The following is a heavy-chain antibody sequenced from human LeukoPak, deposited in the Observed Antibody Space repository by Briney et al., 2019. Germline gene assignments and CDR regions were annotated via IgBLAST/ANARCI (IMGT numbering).Heavy chain of an antibody. Sequence: GSLRLSCAASGFTFTSYGMHWVRQAPGKGLEWVAVISYDGSNKYYADSVKGRFTISRDNSKNTLYLQMNSLRAADTAVYFCGGDCYPDYWGQGALVTVSS. CDR1: GFTFTSYG. CDR3: GGDCYPDY. J-gene: IGHJ4*02. V-gene: IGHV3-30*19. D-gene: IGHD2-21*02. CDR2: ISYDGSNK.